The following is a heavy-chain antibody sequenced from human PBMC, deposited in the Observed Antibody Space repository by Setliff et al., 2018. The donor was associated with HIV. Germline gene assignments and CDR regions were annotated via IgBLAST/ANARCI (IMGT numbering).Heavy chain of an antibody. CDR3: ARGRPEELYDFWTDYYNAFDI. J-gene: IGHJ3*02. D-gene: IGHD3-3*01. Sequence: SETLSLTCAVYGGSFSGYYWSWIRQPPGKGLEWIGEVNHSGSTNYNPSLKSRFTISVDTSKKQFSLKLSSVTAADTAVYYCARGRPEELYDFWTDYYNAFDIWGQGTLVTVPS. CDR2: VNHSGST. V-gene: IGHV4-34*01. CDR1: GGSFSGYY.